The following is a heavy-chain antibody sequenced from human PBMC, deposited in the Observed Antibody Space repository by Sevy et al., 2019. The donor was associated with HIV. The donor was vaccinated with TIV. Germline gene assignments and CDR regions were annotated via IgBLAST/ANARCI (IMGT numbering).Heavy chain of an antibody. D-gene: IGHD3-10*01. V-gene: IGHV3-23*01. J-gene: IGHJ4*02. Sequence: GGSLRLSCAVSGFTFSTYAMNWVRRAPAKGLEWVSVLRGSGSSTDYADSVKGRFTISRDNSQNTLYLQMNSLRAEDTAIYYCAKGEAGQYYYGSGSLFDYWGQGTLVTVSS. CDR2: LRGSGSST. CDR1: GFTFSTYA. CDR3: AKGEAGQYYYGSGSLFDY.